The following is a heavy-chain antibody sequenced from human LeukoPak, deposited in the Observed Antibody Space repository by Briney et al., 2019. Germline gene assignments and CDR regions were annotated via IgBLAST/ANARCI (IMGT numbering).Heavy chain of an antibody. CDR2: ISGSGDRT. J-gene: IGHJ5*02. CDR1: GFTFSSAA. Sequence: GGSLRLSCAASGFTFSSAAMSWVRQAPGKGLEWVSAISGSGDRTYTADSVKGRFSISRDNSKDTLHLQMNSLGAEDTATYYCARDRGEHWFDPWGQGALVTVSS. CDR3: ARDRGEHWFDP. D-gene: IGHD1-1*01. V-gene: IGHV3-23*01.